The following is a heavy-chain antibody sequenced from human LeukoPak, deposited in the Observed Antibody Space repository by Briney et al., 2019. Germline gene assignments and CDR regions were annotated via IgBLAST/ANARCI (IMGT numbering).Heavy chain of an antibody. CDR3: ARDLGADHM. V-gene: IGHV4-39*02. CDR2: IYYSGST. J-gene: IGHJ4*02. Sequence: PSEALSLTYTGCGGSISSSCYYWGWLPPPPGKGVEWIGSIYYSGSTYYNPSLKSRVTISVATSKNQFSLKLSSVTAADTAVYYCARDLGADHMWGQGTLVTVSS. CDR1: GGSISSSCYY. D-gene: IGHD1-26*01.